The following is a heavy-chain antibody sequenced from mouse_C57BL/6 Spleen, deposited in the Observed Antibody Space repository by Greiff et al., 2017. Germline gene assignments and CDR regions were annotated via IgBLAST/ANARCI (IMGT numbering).Heavy chain of an antibody. CDR1: GYSITSGYY. CDR2: ISYDGSN. Sequence: VQLQQSGPGLVKPSQSLSLTCSVTGYSITSGYYWNWIRQFPGNKLEWMGYISYDGSNNYNPSLKNRISITRDTSKNQFFLKLNSVTTEDTATYYCARDGYYGSSYDYFDYWGQGTTLTVSS. CDR3: ARDGYYGSSYDYFDY. D-gene: IGHD1-1*01. V-gene: IGHV3-6*01. J-gene: IGHJ2*01.